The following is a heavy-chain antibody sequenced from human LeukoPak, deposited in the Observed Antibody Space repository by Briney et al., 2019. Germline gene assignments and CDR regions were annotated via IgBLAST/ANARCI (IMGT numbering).Heavy chain of an antibody. D-gene: IGHD3-10*01. V-gene: IGHV1-18*01. Sequence: ASVKVSCKASGYTFSGDGISWVRQAPGQGLEWMAWISAYNGNTDYAQNLRGRVTMTTDTSTSTAYMELRSLRSDDTAVYYCARDSVDGSGTYYNDSPDYWGQGTLVTVSS. CDR3: ARDSVDGSGTYYNDSPDY. CDR2: ISAYNGNT. CDR1: GYTFSGDG. J-gene: IGHJ4*02.